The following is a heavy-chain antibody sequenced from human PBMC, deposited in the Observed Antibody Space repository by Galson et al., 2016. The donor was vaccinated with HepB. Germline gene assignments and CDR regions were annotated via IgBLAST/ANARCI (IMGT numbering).Heavy chain of an antibody. D-gene: IGHD5-18*01. CDR3: ARRGSGYTYGNNWFDP. J-gene: IGHJ5*02. Sequence: RVTISVDTSKNQFSLKLTSVTAADTPVYYCARRGSGYTYGNNWFDPWGQGTLVTVSS. V-gene: IGHV4-30-2*04.